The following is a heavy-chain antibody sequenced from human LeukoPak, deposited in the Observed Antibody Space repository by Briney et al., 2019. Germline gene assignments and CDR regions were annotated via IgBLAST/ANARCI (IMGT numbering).Heavy chain of an antibody. CDR3: ARGSTGYSSSLV. CDR2: MNPNSGNT. CDR1: GYTFTSYD. V-gene: IGHV1-8*01. D-gene: IGHD6-13*01. Sequence: ASVKVSCNASGYTFTSYDINRVRKATGQGLKRMRCMNPNSGNTGYAQKFQGRVTMTRNTSISTAYMELSSLRSEDTAVYYCARGSTGYSSSLVWGKGTTVTVSS. J-gene: IGHJ6*04.